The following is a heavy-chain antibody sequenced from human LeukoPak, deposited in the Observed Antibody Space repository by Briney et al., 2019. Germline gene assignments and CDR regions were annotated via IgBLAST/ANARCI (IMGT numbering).Heavy chain of an antibody. CDR3: ARGQSLRYYDFWSGYYPDMDV. V-gene: IGHV1-3*01. D-gene: IGHD3-3*01. CDR1: GYTFTSYG. Sequence: GASVKVSCKASGYTFTSYGISWVRQAPGQRLEWMGWINAGNGNTKYSQKFQGRVTITRDTSASTAYMELSSLRSEDTAVYYCARGQSLRYYDFWSGYYPDMDVWGKGTTVTVSS. J-gene: IGHJ6*03. CDR2: INAGNGNT.